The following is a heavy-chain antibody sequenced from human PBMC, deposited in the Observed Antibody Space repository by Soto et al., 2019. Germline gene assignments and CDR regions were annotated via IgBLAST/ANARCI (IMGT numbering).Heavy chain of an antibody. J-gene: IGHJ4*02. V-gene: IGHV1-18*01. CDR3: ARENRYFDY. CDR1: GYNFRNFG. CDR2: ISAYNANA. Sequence: QIQLLQSGAEVKKPGASVKVTCKASGYNFRNFGISWVRQAPGQGLEWMGWISAYNANANYAQKFQVRLTMTADTSTSTAYMELRSMRSDDTDVYDCARENRYFDYWGQGTLVTVSS.